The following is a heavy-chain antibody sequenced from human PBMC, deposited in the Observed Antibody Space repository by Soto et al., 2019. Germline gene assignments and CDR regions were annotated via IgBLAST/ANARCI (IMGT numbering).Heavy chain of an antibody. CDR2: ISYDGSNK. D-gene: IGHD2-15*01. Sequence: QVQLVESGGGVVQTGRSLRLSCAASGFTFSSYAMHWVRQAPGKGLEWVAVISYDGSNKYYADSVKGRFTISRDNSKNTLYLQMNSLRAEDAVVYYCGRVYWSGGSCYSGYYYYGMDVWGQGITVTVSS. J-gene: IGHJ6*02. CDR1: GFTFSSYA. V-gene: IGHV3-30-3*01. CDR3: GRVYWSGGSCYSGYYYYGMDV.